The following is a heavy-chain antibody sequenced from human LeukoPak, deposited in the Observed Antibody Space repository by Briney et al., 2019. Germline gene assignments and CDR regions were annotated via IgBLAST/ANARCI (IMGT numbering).Heavy chain of an antibody. Sequence: GGSLRLSCAASAFTFSSHAMSWVRQTPGKGLEWVSGISAGGGSTHYADSVKGRFTISRDNFKNTLHLHMNSLRAEDTAVYFCAYYDSSGYYYGRLRYWGQGTPVTVSS. CDR1: AFTFSSHA. J-gene: IGHJ4*02. V-gene: IGHV3-23*01. D-gene: IGHD3-22*01. CDR2: ISAGGGST. CDR3: AYYDSSGYYYGRLRY.